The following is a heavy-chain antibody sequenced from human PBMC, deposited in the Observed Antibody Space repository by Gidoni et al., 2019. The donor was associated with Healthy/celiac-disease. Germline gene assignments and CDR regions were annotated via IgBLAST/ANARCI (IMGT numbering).Heavy chain of an antibody. J-gene: IGHJ6*02. Sequence: EVQLVESGGGLVKPGGSLRLSCAASGFTFSSYSLTWVRQAPGKGLEWVSSISSSSSYIYYADSVKGRFTISRDNAKNSLYLQMNSLRAEDTAVYYCAREEGEPGDYGDYYYYGMDVWGQGTTVTVSS. V-gene: IGHV3-21*01. CDR1: GFTFSSYS. CDR3: AREEGEPGDYGDYYYYGMDV. CDR2: ISSSSSYI. D-gene: IGHD4-17*01.